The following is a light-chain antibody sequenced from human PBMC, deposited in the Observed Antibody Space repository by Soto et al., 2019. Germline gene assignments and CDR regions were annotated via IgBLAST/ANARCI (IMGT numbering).Light chain of an antibody. V-gene: IGKV3-20*01. CDR3: QQYGSSLL. Sequence: EIVLTQSPGTLSLSPGERATLSCRASQSVSSSYLAWYQQKPGQAPRLLIYGASSRATGIPDRFSGSGSVTDFTLTISRLEPEDFAVYYCQQYGSSLLFGQGTKLEIK. CDR2: GAS. CDR1: QSVSSSY. J-gene: IGKJ2*01.